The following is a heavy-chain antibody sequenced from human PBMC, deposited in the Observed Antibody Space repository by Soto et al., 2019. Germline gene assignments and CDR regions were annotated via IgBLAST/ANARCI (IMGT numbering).Heavy chain of an antibody. D-gene: IGHD1-26*01. CDR3: ARQDGTPFDY. CDR1: GGSISSSSYY. Sequence: SETLSLTCTVSGGSISSSSYYWGWIRQPPGKGLEWIGSIYYSGSTYYNPSLKSRVTISVDTSKNQFSLKLSSVTAADTAVYYCARQDGTPFDYWGQGTLVTVSS. V-gene: IGHV4-39*01. CDR2: IYYSGST. J-gene: IGHJ4*02.